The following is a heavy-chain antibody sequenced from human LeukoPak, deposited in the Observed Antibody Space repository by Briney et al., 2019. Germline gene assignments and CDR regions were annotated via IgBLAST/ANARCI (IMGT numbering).Heavy chain of an antibody. V-gene: IGHV3-11*01. Sequence: GGSLRLSCAASGFTFSDYYMAWVRQAPGKGLEWISYITSNSYSMYYADSVEGRFTISRDNAEGSVFLQMDGLRVEDTAVYYCATEVDRSFDHWGQGVLVTVSS. J-gene: IGHJ4*02. CDR2: ITSNSYSM. CDR1: GFTFSDYY. CDR3: ATEVDRSFDH. D-gene: IGHD2-15*01.